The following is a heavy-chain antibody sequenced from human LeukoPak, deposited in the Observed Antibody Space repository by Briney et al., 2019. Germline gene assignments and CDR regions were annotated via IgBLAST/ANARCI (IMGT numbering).Heavy chain of an antibody. V-gene: IGHV1-18*04. CDR2: ISAYNGNT. Sequence: ASVKVSCKASGYTFTSYYMHWVRQAPGQGLEWMGWISAYNGNTNYAQKLQGRVTMTTDTSTSTAYMELRSLRSDDTAVYYCARDSDSQWELLPADYWGQGTLVTVSS. J-gene: IGHJ4*02. CDR3: ARDSDSQWELLPADY. CDR1: GYTFTSYY. D-gene: IGHD1-26*01.